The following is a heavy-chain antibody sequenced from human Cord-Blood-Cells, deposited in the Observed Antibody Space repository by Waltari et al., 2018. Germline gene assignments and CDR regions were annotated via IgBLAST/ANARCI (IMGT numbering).Heavy chain of an antibody. D-gene: IGHD2-21*02. V-gene: IGHV1-2*02. J-gene: IGHJ6*02. CDR3: ARASCGGDCYPLDGMDV. CDR1: GYTFTGYY. CDR2: INPNCGGT. Sequence: VQLVQSGAEGKQPGASVRVSCKASGYTFTGYYMHWVRRSPGQGLEWMGWINPNCGGTNYAQKFQGRVTMTRDTSLSTAYLELSRLRSDDTAVYYCARASCGGDCYPLDGMDVWGQGTTVTVSS.